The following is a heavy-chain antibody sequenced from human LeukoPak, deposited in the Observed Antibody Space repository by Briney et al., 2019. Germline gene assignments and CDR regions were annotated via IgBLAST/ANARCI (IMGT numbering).Heavy chain of an antibody. Sequence: GGSLRLSCAASGFTFSSYAMSWVRQAPGKGLEWVSAISGSGGSTYYADSVKGRFTISRDNSKNTLYLQMNSLRAEDTAVYYCAKTYSSGYYTNPPVSFDYWGQGTLVTVSS. J-gene: IGHJ4*02. CDR3: AKTYSSGYYTNPPVSFDY. V-gene: IGHV3-23*01. D-gene: IGHD3-22*01. CDR1: GFTFSSYA. CDR2: ISGSGGST.